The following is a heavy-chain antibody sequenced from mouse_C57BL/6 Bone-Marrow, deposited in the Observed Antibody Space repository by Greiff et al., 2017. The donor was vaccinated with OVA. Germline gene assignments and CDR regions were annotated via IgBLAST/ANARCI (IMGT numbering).Heavy chain of an antibody. CDR3: AREWGGNYAMDY. CDR2: INPNNGGT. Sequence: EVQLQQSGPELVKPGASVKISCKASGYTFTDYYMNWVKQSHGKSLEWIGDINPNNGGTSYNQKFKGKATLTVDKSSSTAYMELRSLTSEDTAVYYCAREWGGNYAMDYWGQGTSVTVSS. J-gene: IGHJ4*01. CDR1: GYTFTDYY. D-gene: IGHD1-1*02. V-gene: IGHV1-26*01.